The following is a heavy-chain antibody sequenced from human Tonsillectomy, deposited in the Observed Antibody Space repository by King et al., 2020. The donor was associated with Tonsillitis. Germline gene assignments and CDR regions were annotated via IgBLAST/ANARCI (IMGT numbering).Heavy chain of an antibody. CDR1: GGSFSGYY. J-gene: IGHJ4*02. CDR3: ARSGRYCSGCSCYSLTDY. CDR2: INHIGIT. V-gene: IGHV4-34*01. Sequence: VQLQQWGAGLLKPSETLSLTCAVYGGSFSGYYWSWIRQPPEKGLEWIGEINHIGITKYNPSLKSRVTISVDTSKNQFSLKLSSVTAADTAVYYCARSGRYCSGCSCYSLTDYWGQGTLVTVSS. D-gene: IGHD2-15*01.